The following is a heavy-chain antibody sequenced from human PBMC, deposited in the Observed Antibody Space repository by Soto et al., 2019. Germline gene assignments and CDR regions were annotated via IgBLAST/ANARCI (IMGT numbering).Heavy chain of an antibody. Sequence: EVQLLESGGGLVQPGGSLRLSCAASGFTFSSYAMSWVRQAPGKGLEWVSAISGSGGSTYYADSVKGRFTISRDNSKNTLYLQMNSLRAEDTAVYYCAKDRMRQQLVRGAGWFVPWGQGTLVTVSS. J-gene: IGHJ5*02. CDR2: ISGSGGST. V-gene: IGHV3-23*01. CDR1: GFTFSSYA. D-gene: IGHD6-13*01. CDR3: AKDRMRQQLVRGAGWFVP.